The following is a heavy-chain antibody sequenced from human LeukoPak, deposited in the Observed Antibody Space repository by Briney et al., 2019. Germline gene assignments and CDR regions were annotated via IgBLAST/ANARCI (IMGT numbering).Heavy chain of an antibody. Sequence: GGSLRLSCAASGFTFSNAWMSRVRQAPGKGLEWVGRIKSKTDGGTTDYAAPVKGRFTISREDSKNTLYLQMNSLKTEDTAVYYCARARGGGYDFWSGSHFDYWGQGTLVTVSS. CDR2: IKSKTDGGTT. V-gene: IGHV3-15*01. D-gene: IGHD3-3*01. CDR1: GFTFSNAW. CDR3: ARARGGGYDFWSGSHFDY. J-gene: IGHJ4*02.